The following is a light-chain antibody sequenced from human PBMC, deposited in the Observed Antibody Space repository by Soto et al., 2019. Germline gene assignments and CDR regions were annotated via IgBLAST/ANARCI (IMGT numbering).Light chain of an antibody. CDR2: IAS. CDR1: QGISNY. Sequence: IQLTQSPSSLSASVGDRVTITCRASQGISNYLAWYQQKPGKAPKLLIYIASTLQGGVPSRFSGSGSGTDFSLTISSLQSEDFAVYYCQQYNNWPWTFGQGTKVDIK. V-gene: IGKV1-9*01. J-gene: IGKJ1*01. CDR3: QQYNNWPWT.